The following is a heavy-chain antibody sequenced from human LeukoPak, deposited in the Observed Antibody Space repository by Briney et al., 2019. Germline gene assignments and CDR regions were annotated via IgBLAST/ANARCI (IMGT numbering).Heavy chain of an antibody. Sequence: ASVQVSCKASGYTFTGYYMHWVRQAPGQGLEWMGWINPNSGGTNYAQKFQGRVTMTRDTSISTAYMEPSRLRSDDTAVYYCARGEQQLVLYYYYMDVWGKGTTVTVSS. D-gene: IGHD6-13*01. CDR1: GYTFTGYY. CDR3: ARGEQQLVLYYYYMDV. CDR2: INPNSGGT. J-gene: IGHJ6*03. V-gene: IGHV1-2*02.